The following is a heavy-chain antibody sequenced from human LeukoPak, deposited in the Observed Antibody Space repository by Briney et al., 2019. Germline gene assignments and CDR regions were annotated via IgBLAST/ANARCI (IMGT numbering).Heavy chain of an antibody. V-gene: IGHV3-48*04. CDR1: GFTFSTYS. D-gene: IGHD3-10*01. Sequence: GGSLRLSCAASGFTFSTYSMNWVRQAPGKGLEWVSYISSSSSTIYYTDSVKGRFTISGDNAKNSLYLQMNSLRAEDTAVYYCARDYYGSGSYFDYWGQGTLVTVSS. CDR2: ISSSSSTI. J-gene: IGHJ4*02. CDR3: ARDYYGSGSYFDY.